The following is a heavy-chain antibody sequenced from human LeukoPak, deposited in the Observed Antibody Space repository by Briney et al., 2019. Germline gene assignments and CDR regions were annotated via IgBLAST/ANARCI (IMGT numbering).Heavy chain of an antibody. D-gene: IGHD4-23*01. CDR2: ISDSGNT. J-gene: IGHJ4*02. CDR3: ARQGDGGRAYDH. V-gene: IGHV4-39*01. CDR1: GGSISKSTYN. Sequence: SETLSLTCTVSGGSISKSTYNWGWIRRPPGKGLEWIGTISDSGNTYSSPSLRSRVTISVDTSKNQFSLKLTSVTAADTGVYYCARQGDGGRAYDHWGQGSQVTVSS.